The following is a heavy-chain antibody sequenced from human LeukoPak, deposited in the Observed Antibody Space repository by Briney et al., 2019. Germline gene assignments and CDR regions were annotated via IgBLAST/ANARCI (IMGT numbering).Heavy chain of an antibody. V-gene: IGHV1-2*02. D-gene: IGHD3-22*01. CDR1: GYTFTGYY. J-gene: IGHJ3*02. CDR2: INPNSDGT. CDR3: ARSGLFYYDSSGYNPETPDAFDI. Sequence: RASVKVSCKASGYTFTGYYMHWVRQAPGQGLEWMGWINPNSDGTNYAQKFQGRVTMTRDTSISTAYMELSRLRSDDTAVYYCARSGLFYYDSSGYNPETPDAFDIWGQGTMVTVSS.